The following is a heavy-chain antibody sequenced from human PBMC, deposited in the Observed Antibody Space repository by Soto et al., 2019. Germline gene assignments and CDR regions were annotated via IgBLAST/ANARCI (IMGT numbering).Heavy chain of an antibody. CDR3: ARGPYYSYWYFDL. J-gene: IGHJ2*01. D-gene: IGHD1-26*01. CDR1: GGSISSYY. CDR2: IYYSGST. Sequence: QVQLQESGPGLVKPSETLSLTCTVSGGSISSYYWSWIRQPPGKGLEWMGYIYYSGSTNDNPSLKSRVTISVDTSKNQFSRKLSSVTAADTAVYYCARGPYYSYWYFDLWGRGTLVTVSS. V-gene: IGHV4-59*08.